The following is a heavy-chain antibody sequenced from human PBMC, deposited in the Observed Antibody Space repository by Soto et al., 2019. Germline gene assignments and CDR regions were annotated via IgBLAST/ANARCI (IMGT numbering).Heavy chain of an antibody. D-gene: IGHD3-9*01. CDR2: INHSGST. CDR1: GGSFSGYY. V-gene: IGHV4-34*01. J-gene: IGHJ3*02. Sequence: SETLSLTCAVYGGSFSGYYWSWIRQPPGKGLERIGEINHSGSTNYNPSLKSRVTISVDTSKNQFSLKLSSVTAADTAVYYCARGLRYDILTGLWNLGNHDAFDIWGQGTMVTVSS. CDR3: ARGLRYDILTGLWNLGNHDAFDI.